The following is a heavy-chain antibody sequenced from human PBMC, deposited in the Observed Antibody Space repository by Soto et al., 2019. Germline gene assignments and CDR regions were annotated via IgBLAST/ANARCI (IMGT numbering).Heavy chain of an antibody. D-gene: IGHD1-26*01. CDR2: IRSKANSYAT. V-gene: IGHV3-73*02. CDR1: GFTFSDSA. Sequence: EVQLVESGGGLVQPGGSLKLSCVASGFTFSDSAVHWVRQASGKGLEWVGRIRSKANSYATAFAASVKGRFTISRDDSKNTAYLQMNSLVTEDTAVYYCTSLGATSNFDYWGQGTLVTVSP. J-gene: IGHJ4*02. CDR3: TSLGATSNFDY.